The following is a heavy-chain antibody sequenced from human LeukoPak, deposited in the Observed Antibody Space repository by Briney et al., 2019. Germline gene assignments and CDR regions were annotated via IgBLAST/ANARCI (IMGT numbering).Heavy chain of an antibody. D-gene: IGHD3-22*01. J-gene: IGHJ4*02. CDR3: ARSDQSGYYYLNY. CDR2: IYYSGST. CDR1: GGSISSYY. V-gene: IGHV4-59*01. Sequence: SETLSLTCTVSGGSISSYYWSWIRQPPGKGLEWIGYIYYSGSTNYNPSLKSRVTISVDTSKNQFSLKLSSVTAADTAVYYRARSDQSGYYYLNYWGQGTLVTVSS.